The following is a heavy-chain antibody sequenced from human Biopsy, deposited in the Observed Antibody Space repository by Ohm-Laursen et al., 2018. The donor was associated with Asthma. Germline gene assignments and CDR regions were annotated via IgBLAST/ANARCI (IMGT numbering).Heavy chain of an antibody. D-gene: IGHD2-2*01. J-gene: IGHJ3*02. CDR3: ANMGFTIPGPAGTFGI. CDR2: IYYSGST. CDR1: GGSISNYY. V-gene: IGHV4-59*01. Sequence: GTLSLTCTVSGGSISNYYWNWIRQPPGQGLEWIGYIYYSGSTNYNPSLKSRVTISVDTSKNQFSLKLRSVTAADTAVYYCANMGFTIPGPAGTFGIWGQGTMVTVSS.